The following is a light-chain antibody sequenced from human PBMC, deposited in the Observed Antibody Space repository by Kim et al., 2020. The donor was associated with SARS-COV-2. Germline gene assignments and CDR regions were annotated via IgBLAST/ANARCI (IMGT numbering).Light chain of an antibody. CDR2: YKSDSNK. J-gene: IGLJ3*02. Sequence: QPVLTQPTSLSASPGASARFTCTLRSGIHVDIYNIFWYQHKPGSLPRYLLGYKSDSNKEQGSGVPSRFSGSKDASTNAGLLLISGLQSEDEADYYCAIWYSNTWVFGGGTQLTVL. CDR3: AIWYSNTWV. CDR1: SGIHVDIYN. V-gene: IGLV5-39*01.